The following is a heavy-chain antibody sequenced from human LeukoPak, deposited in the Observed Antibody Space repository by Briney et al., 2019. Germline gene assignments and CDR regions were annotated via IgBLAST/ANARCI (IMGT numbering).Heavy chain of an antibody. Sequence: GGSLRLSCAASGFTFSNVWMNWVRQAPGKGLEGLGRIKKKIEGWTTEYAAPVKGRFTIARDDSKNTLYLQMNSLTTEDTAVYYCTTRIITTSDFWGQGTLVTVAS. CDR3: TTRIITTSDF. V-gene: IGHV3-15*01. J-gene: IGHJ4*02. CDR2: IKKKIEGWTT. CDR1: GFTFSNVW. D-gene: IGHD3-3*01.